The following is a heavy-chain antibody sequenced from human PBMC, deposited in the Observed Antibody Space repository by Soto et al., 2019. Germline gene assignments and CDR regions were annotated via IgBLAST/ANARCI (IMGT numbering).Heavy chain of an antibody. J-gene: IGHJ6*02. CDR2: IYPGDSDT. V-gene: IGHV5-51*01. D-gene: IGHD4-4*01. CDR1: GYSFTSYW. Sequence: PGESLKISCKGSGYSFTSYWIGWVRQMPGKGLEWMGIIYPGDSDTRYSPSFQGQVTISADKSISTAYLQWSSLKASDTAMYYCARDSYSNYYYYYGMDVWGQGTTVTVSS. CDR3: ARDSYSNYYYYYGMDV.